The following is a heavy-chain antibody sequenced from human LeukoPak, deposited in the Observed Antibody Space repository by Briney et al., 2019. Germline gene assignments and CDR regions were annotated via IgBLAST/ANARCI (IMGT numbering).Heavy chain of an antibody. CDR2: IYYSGST. J-gene: IGHJ5*02. V-gene: IGHV4-39*01. D-gene: IGHD6-6*01. CDR1: GGSISSSSYY. Sequence: PSETLSLTCTVSGGSISSSSYYWGWIRQPPGKGLEWIGSIYYSGSTYYNPSLKSRVTISVDTSKNQFSLKLSSVTAADTAVYYCARVRVAARARYNWFDPWGQGTLVTVSS. CDR3: ARVRVAARARYNWFDP.